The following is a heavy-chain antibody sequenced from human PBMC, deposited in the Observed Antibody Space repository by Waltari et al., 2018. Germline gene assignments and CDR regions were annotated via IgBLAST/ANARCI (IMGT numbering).Heavy chain of an antibody. V-gene: IGHV4-38-2*01. D-gene: IGHD1-26*01. J-gene: IGHJ3*02. Sequence: QVQLQESGPGLVKPSETLSLTCAVSGYSISSGYYWGWNRQPPGKGLEWIGSIYHSGSTYYNPSLKSRVTISVDTSKNQFSLKLSSVTAADTAVYYCARHWGSGSSYDAFDIWGQGTMVTVSS. CDR1: GYSISSGYY. CDR2: IYHSGST. CDR3: ARHWGSGSSYDAFDI.